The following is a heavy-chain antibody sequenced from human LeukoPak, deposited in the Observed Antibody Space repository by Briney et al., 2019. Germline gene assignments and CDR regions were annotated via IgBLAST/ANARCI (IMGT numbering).Heavy chain of an antibody. V-gene: IGHV4-31*03. CDR2: IYYSGST. D-gene: IGHD6-13*01. Sequence: SQTLSLTCTVSSGSISSGGYYWSWIRQLPGKGLEWIGYIYYSGSTYYNPSLKSRLTISLDTSKNQFSLKLSFVTAADTAVYYCARRITAAGLFDYWGQGTLVTVSS. CDR1: SGSISSGGYY. J-gene: IGHJ4*02. CDR3: ARRITAAGLFDY.